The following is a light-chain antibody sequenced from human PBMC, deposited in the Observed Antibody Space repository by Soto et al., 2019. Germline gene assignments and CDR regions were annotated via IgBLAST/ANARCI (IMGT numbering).Light chain of an antibody. CDR3: SSYSSSATNYV. V-gene: IGLV2-14*03. CDR1: SSNIGNNY. Sequence: QSVLTQPPSVSAAPGQKVTISCSGSSSNIGNNYVSWYQQHPGKAPKVIIYDVNNRPSGVSSRFSGSKSGNTASLSISGLQAEDEADYYCSSYSSSATNYVFGSGTKVTVL. J-gene: IGLJ1*01. CDR2: DVN.